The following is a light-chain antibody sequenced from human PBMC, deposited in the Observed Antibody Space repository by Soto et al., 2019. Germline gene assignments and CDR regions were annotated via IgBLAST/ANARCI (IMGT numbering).Light chain of an antibody. CDR3: QQYDSYPRA. J-gene: IGKJ3*01. CDR1: QSIRSW. Sequence: DIQMTQSPPTLSASVGDRVTITCRASQSIRSWLAWYQQKPGKAPKLLIYKASTLETGVPSRFSGSASGTEFARTISGLQPDDFATYYFQQYDSYPRAFGPGTKVYI. V-gene: IGKV1-5*03. CDR2: KAS.